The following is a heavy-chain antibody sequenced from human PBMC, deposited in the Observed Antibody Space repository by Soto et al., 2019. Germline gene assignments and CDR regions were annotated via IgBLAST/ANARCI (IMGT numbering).Heavy chain of an antibody. CDR1: GFTFSAFG. V-gene: IGHV3-30*18. CDR3: SKGPLRVPDYGDYAECSYGMDV. Sequence: QMQLVESGGGVVQPGTSLSLSCKASGFTFSAFGMHWVRQAPGKGLEWVAISSYGGNVKYYGDSVQGRFTVSRDNYRDTLYLHMNILREEDTAVYYCSKGPLRVPDYGDYAECSYGMDVWCQGTTVTVSS. CDR2: SSYGGNVK. D-gene: IGHD4-17*01. J-gene: IGHJ6*02.